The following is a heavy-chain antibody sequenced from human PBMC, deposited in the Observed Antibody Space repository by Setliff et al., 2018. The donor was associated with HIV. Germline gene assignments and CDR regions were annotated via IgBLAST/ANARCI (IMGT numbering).Heavy chain of an antibody. CDR3: ANMGGRYVGYFES. J-gene: IGHJ4*02. V-gene: IGHV4-59*01. Sequence: SETLSLTCTVSGGPMNSYYWNWIRQPPGKGLEWIGYIYYSGSTTYNPSLKSRVTISVDTSKNQFSLKLSSVTAADTAVYYCANMGGRYVGYFESWGQGTLVTVSS. CDR2: IYYSGST. D-gene: IGHD3-16*01. CDR1: GGPMNSYY.